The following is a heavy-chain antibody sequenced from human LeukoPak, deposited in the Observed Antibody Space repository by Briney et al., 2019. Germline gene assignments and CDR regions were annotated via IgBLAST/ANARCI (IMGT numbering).Heavy chain of an antibody. D-gene: IGHD1-26*01. J-gene: IGHJ3*02. CDR2: IYTSGST. V-gene: IGHV4-4*07. CDR3: ARKSELGAFDI. Sequence: SETLSLTCTVSGGSISSYYWSWIRQPAGKGLEWIGRIYTSGSTNYNPSLKSRVTMSVDTSKNQFSLQLNSVTPEDTAVYYCARKSELGAFDIWGQGTMVTVSS. CDR1: GGSISSYY.